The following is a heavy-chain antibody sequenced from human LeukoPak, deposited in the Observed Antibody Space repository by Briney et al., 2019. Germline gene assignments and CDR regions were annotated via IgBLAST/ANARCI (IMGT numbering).Heavy chain of an antibody. J-gene: IGHJ4*02. D-gene: IGHD6-19*01. Sequence: GGSLRLSCAASGFTFSSYAMYWVRQAPGKGLEYVSAISSDGGSTYYANSVKGRFTISRDNSKNTLYLQMGSLRAEDTAVYYCAKAAGSSVHYWGQGTLVTVSS. CDR3: AKAAGSSVHY. CDR2: ISSDGGST. CDR1: GFTFSSYA. V-gene: IGHV3-64*01.